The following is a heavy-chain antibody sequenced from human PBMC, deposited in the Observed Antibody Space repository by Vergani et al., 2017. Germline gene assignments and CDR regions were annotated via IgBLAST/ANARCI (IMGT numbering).Heavy chain of an antibody. Sequence: QLQLQESGPGLVKPSETLSLTCTVSGGSISSYYWSWIRQPPGKGLEWIGYIYYSGSTNYNPSLKSLVTISVDTSKNQFSLKLSSVTAAATAVYYCARQWGHSGSYYYYGMDVWGQGTTVTVSS. CDR1: GGSISSYY. J-gene: IGHJ6*02. V-gene: IGHV4-59*08. CDR2: IYYSGST. D-gene: IGHD1-26*01. CDR3: ARQWGHSGSYYYYGMDV.